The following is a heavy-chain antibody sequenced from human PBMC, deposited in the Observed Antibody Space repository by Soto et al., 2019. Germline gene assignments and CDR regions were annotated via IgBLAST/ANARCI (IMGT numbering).Heavy chain of an antibody. J-gene: IGHJ4*02. CDR2: ISFDGSNK. CDR1: GFNFRNYP. D-gene: IGHD6-13*01. CDR3: AREIAAGKDF. V-gene: IGHV3-30-3*01. Sequence: QEQLVESGGGVVQPGRSLRLSCSVSGFNFRNYPMHWVRQAPGKGLDWVAAISFDGSNKFYGDSVKGRFSISRDDSKNTLSLQMNGLKPEDSATYSCAREIAAGKDFWGREPWSSSPQ.